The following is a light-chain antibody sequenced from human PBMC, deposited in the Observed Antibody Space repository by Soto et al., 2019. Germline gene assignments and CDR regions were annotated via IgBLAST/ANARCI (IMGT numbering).Light chain of an antibody. V-gene: IGLV2-11*01. CDR2: DVT. CDR1: SSDVGGYNY. J-gene: IGLJ1*01. Sequence: QSVLTQPRSVSGSPGQSVTISCTGTSSDVGGYNYVSWYQQHPGKAPKLMIYDVTKRPSGVPDRFSGSKSDNTASLTISGLQAEDEADYYCCSYATSSTYVFGTGTKVTVL. CDR3: CSYATSSTYV.